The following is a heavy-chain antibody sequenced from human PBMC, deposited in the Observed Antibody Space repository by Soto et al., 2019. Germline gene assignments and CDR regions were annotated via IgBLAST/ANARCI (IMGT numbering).Heavy chain of an antibody. D-gene: IGHD3-22*01. CDR2: IPYDGSNK. J-gene: IGHJ4*02. V-gene: IGHV3-30*18. CDR1: GFTFSSYG. Sequence: QSGGSLRLSCAASGFTFSSYGMHWVRQAPGKGLEWVAVIPYDGSNKYYADSVKGRFTISRDNSKNTLYLQMNSLRAEDTAVYYCANPYDSSGYYEWGQGTLVTVSS. CDR3: ANPYDSSGYYE.